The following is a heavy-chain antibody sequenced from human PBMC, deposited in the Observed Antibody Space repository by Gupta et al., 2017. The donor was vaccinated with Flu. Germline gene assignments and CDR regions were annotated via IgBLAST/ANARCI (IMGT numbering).Heavy chain of an antibody. CDR1: GFTLSSHD. CDR3: AKGHWDT. J-gene: IGHJ5*02. V-gene: IGHV3-48*03. Sequence: EVQLVESGGGSVQPGGSLRLSCVASGFTLSSHDMSWVRQAPGRRLEWVSSISPRGTIYYRDPGRGRFTISRDNAQNSLYLQMSGLRDEDTAVYYCAKGHWDTWGQGTLVTVSS. CDR2: ISPRGTI.